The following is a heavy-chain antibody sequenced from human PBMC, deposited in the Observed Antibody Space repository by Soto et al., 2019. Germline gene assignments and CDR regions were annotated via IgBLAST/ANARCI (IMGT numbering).Heavy chain of an antibody. J-gene: IGHJ4*02. CDR1: GFTFSGFA. CDR3: ARRDFDY. CDR2: ISYDGSND. V-gene: IGHV3-30-3*01. Sequence: SLRLSCAASGFTFSGFAIHWVRQAPGKGLEWVAVISYDGSNDYYADSVKGRFTISRDNSKNTLYLQMNSLRPEDTAVYYCARRDFDYWGQGTLVTVSS.